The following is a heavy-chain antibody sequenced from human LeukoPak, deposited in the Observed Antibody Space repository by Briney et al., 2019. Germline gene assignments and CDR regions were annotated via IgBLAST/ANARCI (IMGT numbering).Heavy chain of an antibody. CDR1: GYSFTSYW. CDR3: ARALTYYYGSGSWVDY. V-gene: IGHV5-51*01. J-gene: IGHJ4*02. Sequence: GESLKISCKGSGYSFTSYWIGWVRQMPGKGLEWMGIIYPGDSDTRYSPSFQGQVTISADKSISTAYLQWSSLKASDTAMYYCARALTYYYGSGSWVDYWGQGTLVTVSS. CDR2: IYPGDSDT. D-gene: IGHD3-10*01.